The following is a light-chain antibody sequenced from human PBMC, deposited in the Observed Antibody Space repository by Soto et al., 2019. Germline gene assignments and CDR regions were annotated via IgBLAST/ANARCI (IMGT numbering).Light chain of an antibody. CDR2: ANN. V-gene: IGLV1-40*01. CDR1: SSNIGAGYD. CDR3: QSYDSSRSPLYV. Sequence: QCVLTQPPSVSGAPGQRVSISCTCSSSNIGAGYDVHWYQHLPGTAPKLLIYANNNRPSGVPDRFSGSKSGTSASLAITGLQAEDEADYYCQSYDSSRSPLYVFGTGTKVTVL. J-gene: IGLJ1*01.